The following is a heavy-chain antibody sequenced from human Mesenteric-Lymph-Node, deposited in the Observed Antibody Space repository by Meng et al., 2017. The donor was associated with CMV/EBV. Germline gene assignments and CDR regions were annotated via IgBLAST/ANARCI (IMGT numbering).Heavy chain of an antibody. CDR2: INPNSGGT. J-gene: IGHJ4*02. CDR1: FTGYY. CDR3: ARVFKYITMVRGATYYFDY. D-gene: IGHD3-10*01. V-gene: IGHV1-2*06. Sequence: FTGYYMHWVRQAPGQGLEWMGRINPNSGGTNYAQKFHGRVTMTRDTSISTAYMELSRLRSDDTAVYYCARVFKYITMVRGATYYFDYWGQGTLVTVSS.